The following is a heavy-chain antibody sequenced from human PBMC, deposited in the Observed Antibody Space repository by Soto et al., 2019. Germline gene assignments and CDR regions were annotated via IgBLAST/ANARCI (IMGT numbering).Heavy chain of an antibody. CDR3: ARVYCSGGSCYSVDY. V-gene: IGHV1-46*03. J-gene: IGHJ4*02. CDR2: INPSGGST. CDR1: GYTFTSYY. D-gene: IGHD2-15*01. Sequence: GASVKVSCKASGYTFTSYYMHWVRQAPGQGLEWMGIINPSGGSTSYAQKFQGRVTMTRDTSTSTVYMELSSLSSEDTAVYYCARVYCSGGSCYSVDYWGQGTLVTVSS.